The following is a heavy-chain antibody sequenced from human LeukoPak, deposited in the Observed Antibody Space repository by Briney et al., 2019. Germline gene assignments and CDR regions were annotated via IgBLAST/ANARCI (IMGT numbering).Heavy chain of an antibody. CDR2: IYHSGST. D-gene: IGHD1-26*01. CDR3: TRGGELMNF. J-gene: IGHJ4*02. V-gene: IGHV4-30-2*01. Sequence: SQTLSLTCAVSGGSISSGGYSWSWIRQPPGKGLEWIGYIYHSGSTYYNPSLKSRVTISIDASKNQFSLRLSSVTAADTAVYYCTRGGELMNFWGQGTLVTVSS. CDR1: GGSISSGGYS.